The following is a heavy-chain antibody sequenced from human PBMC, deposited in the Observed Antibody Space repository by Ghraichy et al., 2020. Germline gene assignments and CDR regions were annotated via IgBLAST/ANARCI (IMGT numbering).Heavy chain of an antibody. V-gene: IGHV5-51*01. Sequence: GESLNISCNGSGYSFTDYWIAWVRQMPGKGLEWMGIIYPGDSDTRYSPSFQGQVTISADKSISTAYLQWSSLKASDTAIYYCVRHGSPAARGDYWGQGTLVTVSS. D-gene: IGHD2-2*01. CDR1: GYSFTDYW. CDR3: VRHGSPAARGDY. J-gene: IGHJ4*02. CDR2: IYPGDSDT.